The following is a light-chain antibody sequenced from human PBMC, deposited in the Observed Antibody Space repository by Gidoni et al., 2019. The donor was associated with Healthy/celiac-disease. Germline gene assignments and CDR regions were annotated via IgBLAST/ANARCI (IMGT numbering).Light chain of an antibody. CDR2: WAS. V-gene: IGKV4-1*01. CDR1: QSVLYRSNNKNY. J-gene: IGKJ2*02. CDR3: QQYDSTPRT. Sequence: DIVMTQSPDSLAVSLAERATINCKSSQSVLYRSNNKNYLAWYQQKPGQPPKLLIYWASTRESGVPDRFSGSGSGTDFTLTISRLQAEDVAVYYCQQYDSTPRTFGQGTKLEIK.